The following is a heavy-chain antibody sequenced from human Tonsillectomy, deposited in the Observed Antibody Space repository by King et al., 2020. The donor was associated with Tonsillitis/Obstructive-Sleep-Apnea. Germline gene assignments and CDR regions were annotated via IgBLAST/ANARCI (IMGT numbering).Heavy chain of an antibody. CDR3: TRDRDYVWGSYRYKFDY. Sequence: VQLVESGGGLAQPGRSLRLSCTASGFTFGDYAMSWVRQAPGKGLEWVGFIRSKAYGGTTEYAASVKGRFTISRDDSKSIAYLQMNSLKTEDTAVYYCTRDRDYVWGSYRYKFDYWGQGTLVTVSS. D-gene: IGHD3-16*02. V-gene: IGHV3-49*04. J-gene: IGHJ4*02. CDR2: IRSKAYGGTT. CDR1: GFTFGDYA.